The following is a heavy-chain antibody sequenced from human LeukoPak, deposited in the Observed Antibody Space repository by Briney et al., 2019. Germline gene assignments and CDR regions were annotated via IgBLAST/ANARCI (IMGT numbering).Heavy chain of an antibody. CDR2: IFYSGST. Sequence: SETLSLTCTVSGGSISSGGFYWSWIRQHLGKGLEWIGYIFYSGSTYYNPSLKSRITISVDTSKNQFSLRLSSVTAADTAVYYCARVIRGSGSEYFQHWGQGALVTVSS. V-gene: IGHV4-31*03. CDR3: ARVIRGSGSEYFQH. D-gene: IGHD3-10*01. CDR1: GGSISSGGFY. J-gene: IGHJ1*01.